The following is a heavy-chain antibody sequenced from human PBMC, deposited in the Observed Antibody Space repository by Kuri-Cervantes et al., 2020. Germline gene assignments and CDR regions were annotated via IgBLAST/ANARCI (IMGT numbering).Heavy chain of an antibody. CDR2: LIPIFATT. Sequence: SVKVSCKASGYTFTGYYMHWVRQAPGQGLEWVGGLIPIFATTNYAQKLQGRVTITTDKSTSTSYMELSSLRPEDTALYYCARDGSSTVTTLPYIWGQGTMVTVSS. V-gene: IGHV1-69*05. D-gene: IGHD4-17*01. CDR1: GYTFTGYY. J-gene: IGHJ3*02. CDR3: ARDGSSTVTTLPYI.